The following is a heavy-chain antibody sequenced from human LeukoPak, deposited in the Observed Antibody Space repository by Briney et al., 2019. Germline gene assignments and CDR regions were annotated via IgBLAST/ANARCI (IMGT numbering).Heavy chain of an antibody. Sequence: SETLSLTCTVSGGSISSSSYYWGWIRQPTGNGLEWIGSIYYSGSTYYNPSLKSRVTISVDTSKNQFSLKLSSVTAADTAVYYCAGDYKRYYFDYWGQGTLVTVSS. V-gene: IGHV4-39*01. CDR3: AGDYKRYYFDY. D-gene: IGHD4-17*01. J-gene: IGHJ4*02. CDR2: IYYSGST. CDR1: GGSISSSSYY.